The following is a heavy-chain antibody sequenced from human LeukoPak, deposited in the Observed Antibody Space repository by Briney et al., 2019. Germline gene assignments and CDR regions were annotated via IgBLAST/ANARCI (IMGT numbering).Heavy chain of an antibody. J-gene: IGHJ4*02. CDR2: IYYSGST. D-gene: IGHD6-19*01. CDR3: ARLPYSSGWIDY. CDR1: GGSVSNYY. V-gene: IGHV4-59*08. Sequence: KTSETLSLTCTVSGGSVSNYYWGWIRQPPGKGLEYIGDIYYSGSTNYNPSLKSRVTISVDTSKNQFSLKLSSVTAADTAVYYCARLPYSSGWIDYWGRGTLVTVSS.